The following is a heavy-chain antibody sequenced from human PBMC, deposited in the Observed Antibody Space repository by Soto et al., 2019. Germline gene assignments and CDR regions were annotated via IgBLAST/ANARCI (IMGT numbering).Heavy chain of an antibody. CDR3: ARDQSITIFGVVIPYGMDV. J-gene: IGHJ6*02. V-gene: IGHV4-59*12. CDR2: IYYSGST. D-gene: IGHD3-3*01. CDR1: GGSISSYY. Sequence: ETLSLTCTVSGGSISSYYLSWIRQPPGKGLEWIGYIYYSGSTNYNPSLKSRVTISVDTSKNQFSLKLSSVTAADTAVYYCARDQSITIFGVVIPYGMDVWGQGTTVTVS.